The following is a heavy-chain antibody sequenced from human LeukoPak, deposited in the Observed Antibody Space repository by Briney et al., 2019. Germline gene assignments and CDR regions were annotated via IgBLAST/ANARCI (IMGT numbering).Heavy chain of an antibody. J-gene: IGHJ4*02. Sequence: GGSLRLSCAASGFTLSSYAMSCVRQAPGKGLEWVSAISGSGGSTYYADSVKGRFTISRDNSKNTLYLQMNSLRAEDTAVYYCAKRLYDSSGYYPFDYWGQGTLVTVSS. CDR3: AKRLYDSSGYYPFDY. V-gene: IGHV3-23*01. CDR2: ISGSGGST. CDR1: GFTLSSYA. D-gene: IGHD3-22*01.